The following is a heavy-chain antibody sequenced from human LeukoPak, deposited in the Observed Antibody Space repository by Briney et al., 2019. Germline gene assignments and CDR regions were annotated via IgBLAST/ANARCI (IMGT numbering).Heavy chain of an antibody. CDR3: AKGYAEEIVVVTDDAFDI. Sequence: PGGSLRLSCAASGFTFSSYGMSWVRQAPGKGLEWVSAISGSGGSTYYADSVKGRFTISRDNSKNTLYLQMNSLRAEDTAVYYCAKGYAEEIVVVTDDAFDIWGQGTMVTVSS. J-gene: IGHJ3*02. D-gene: IGHD2-21*02. CDR1: GFTFSSYG. CDR2: ISGSGGST. V-gene: IGHV3-23*01.